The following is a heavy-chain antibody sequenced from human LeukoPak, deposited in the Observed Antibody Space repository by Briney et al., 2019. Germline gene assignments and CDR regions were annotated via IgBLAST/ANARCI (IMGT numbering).Heavy chain of an antibody. CDR3: ARGKRTTVAPFDY. CDR1: GYASFNYY. V-gene: IGHV1-46*01. D-gene: IGHD4-23*01. CDR2: INPRDGST. J-gene: IGHJ4*02. Sequence: ASVKVSCKASGYASFNYYIHWVRRAPGQGLEWMGIINPRDGSTSYAQKFQGKVTMTRDTSTSTVYMDLSSLTSEDTAVYHCARGKRTTVAPFDYWGQGTLVSVSS.